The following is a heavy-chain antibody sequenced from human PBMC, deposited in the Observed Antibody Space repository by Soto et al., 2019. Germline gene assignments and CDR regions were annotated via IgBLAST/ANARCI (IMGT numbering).Heavy chain of an antibody. CDR2: IKQDGTDK. Sequence: EVQLVESGGGLVQPGGSLRLSCAASGFTFSNYWMTWVRQAPGRGLEWVANIKQDGTDKYYVDSVKGRFTISRDNARNSLYLKMNSLRAEDTAVYYCASSVVLAAADGLDIWGQGTMVTVSS. D-gene: IGHD2-15*01. J-gene: IGHJ3*02. CDR1: GFTFSNYW. CDR3: ASSVVLAAADGLDI. V-gene: IGHV3-7*03.